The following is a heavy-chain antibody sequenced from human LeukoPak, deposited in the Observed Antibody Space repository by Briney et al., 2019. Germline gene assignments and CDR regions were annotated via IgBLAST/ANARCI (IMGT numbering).Heavy chain of an antibody. V-gene: IGHV3-64*05. CDR3: VRGDRLTGGVQLDY. CDR2: ISTNSTNT. J-gene: IGHJ4*02. CDR1: GFTFSGYS. Sequence: HAGGSLRLSCSASGFTFSGYSMHWVRQAPGKGLEYVSPISTNSTNTSYAYAVKVRFTISRDNSKTTLYFQMSSLRAEDTAVYYCVRGDRLTGGVQLDYWGEGTLVTVSS. D-gene: IGHD7-27*01.